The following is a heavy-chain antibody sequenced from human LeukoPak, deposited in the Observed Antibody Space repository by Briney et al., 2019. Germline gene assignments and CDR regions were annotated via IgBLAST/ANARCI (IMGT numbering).Heavy chain of an antibody. V-gene: IGHV1-24*01. CDR1: GYTLTELS. J-gene: IGHJ4*02. CDR3: ATSARHIVVVITTSGLFDY. CDR2: FDPEDGET. Sequence: AASVKVSCKVSGYTLTELSMHWVRQATGKAPEKRGGFDPEDGETIYAQKFQGRVTMTEDTSTDTAYMELSSLRSEDTAVYYGATSARHIVVVITTSGLFDYWGQGTLVTVSS. D-gene: IGHD3-22*01.